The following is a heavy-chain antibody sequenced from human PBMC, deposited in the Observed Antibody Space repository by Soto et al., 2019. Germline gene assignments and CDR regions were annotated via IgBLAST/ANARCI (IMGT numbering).Heavy chain of an antibody. V-gene: IGHV4-34*01. CDR1: GGSFSGYY. CDR3: ASGPHGGY. CDR2: INHSGST. D-gene: IGHD4-17*01. J-gene: IGHJ4*02. Sequence: QVQLQQWGAGLLKPSETLSLTCAVYGGSFSGYYWSWIRQPPGKGLEWIGEINHSGSTNYNPSLKSRVTISVDTSKTQFSLKLSSVPAADTAVYYCASGPHGGYWGQGTLVTVSS.